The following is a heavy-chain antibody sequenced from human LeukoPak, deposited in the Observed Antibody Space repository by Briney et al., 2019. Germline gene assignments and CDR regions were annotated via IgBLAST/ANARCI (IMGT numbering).Heavy chain of an antibody. J-gene: IGHJ3*02. D-gene: IGHD2-15*01. Sequence: GGSLRLSCAASGFTVSSTYMTWVRQAPGKGLEWVSVIYPGGSAYYIDSVKGRFTISRDNSKNTLYLQMNSLVAEDTAVYYCTTYSGLHERRYGFDIWGRGTMVTVSS. CDR2: IYPGGSA. CDR1: GFTVSSTY. V-gene: IGHV3-53*01. CDR3: TTYSGLHERRYGFDI.